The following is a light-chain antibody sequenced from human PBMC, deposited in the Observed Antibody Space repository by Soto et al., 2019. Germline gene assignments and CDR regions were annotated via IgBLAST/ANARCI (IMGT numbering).Light chain of an antibody. CDR2: EVS. CDR3: SSYTGAYTLV. V-gene: IGLV2-14*01. Sequence: QPALAQRAAGSGSPGQSMAISCTRTSSDVGAYNYVSWYQQHPGKAPKLIVHEVSDRPSGVSDRFSGSKSANTASLTISGLQAEDEADYYCSSYTGAYTLVFGTGTKVTVL. CDR1: SSDVGAYNY. J-gene: IGLJ1*01.